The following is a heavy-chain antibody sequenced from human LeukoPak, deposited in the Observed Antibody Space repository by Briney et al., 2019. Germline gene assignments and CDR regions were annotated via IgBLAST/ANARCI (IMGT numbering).Heavy chain of an antibody. CDR3: ARGHVDTAMVILDY. Sequence: PGASVKVSCKASGCTFTSYYMHGVRQAPGQGLEGMGIINPSGGSTSYAQKFQGRVTMTRDMSTSTVYMELSSLRSEDTAVYYCARGHVDTAMVILDYWGQGTLVTVSS. V-gene: IGHV1-46*01. D-gene: IGHD5-18*01. CDR1: GCTFTSYY. CDR2: INPSGGST. J-gene: IGHJ4*02.